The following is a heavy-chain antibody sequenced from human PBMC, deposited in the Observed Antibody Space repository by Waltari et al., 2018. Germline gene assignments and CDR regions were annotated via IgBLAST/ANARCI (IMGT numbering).Heavy chain of an antibody. D-gene: IGHD4-17*01. V-gene: IGHV1-2*02. CDR3: ASVETTVTTDRFDP. Sequence: QVQLVQSGAEVKKPGASVKVSCKASGYTFTGYYMHWVRQAPGQGLEWMGWIHPNSGGTNYAQKFQGMVTMTRDTSISTAYMELSRLRSDDTAVYYYASVETTVTTDRFDPWGQGTLVTVSS. CDR1: GYTFTGYY. CDR2: IHPNSGGT. J-gene: IGHJ5*02.